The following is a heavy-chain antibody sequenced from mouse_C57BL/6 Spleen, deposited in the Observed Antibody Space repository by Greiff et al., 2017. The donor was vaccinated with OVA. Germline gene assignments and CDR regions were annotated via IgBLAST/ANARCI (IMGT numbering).Heavy chain of an antibody. V-gene: IGHV1-50*01. D-gene: IGHD1-1*01. Sequence: VQLQQPGAELVKPGASVKLSCKASGYTFTSYWMQWVNQRPGQGLEWIGKIDPSDSYTNYNQKFKGKATLTVDTSSSTAYMQLSSLTSEDSAVYYCASFIATVVGDYWGQGTTLTVSS. CDR1: GYTFTSYW. CDR3: ASFIATVVGDY. CDR2: IDPSDSYT. J-gene: IGHJ2*01.